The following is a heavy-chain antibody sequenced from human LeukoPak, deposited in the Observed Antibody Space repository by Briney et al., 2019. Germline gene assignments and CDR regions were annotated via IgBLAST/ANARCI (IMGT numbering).Heavy chain of an antibody. CDR1: GGSISSYY. V-gene: IGHV4-59*12. J-gene: IGHJ5*02. CDR2: IYYSGST. D-gene: IGHD2-2*01. Sequence: SQTLSLTCTVSGGSISSYYWSWIRQPPGKGLEWIGYIYYSGSTNYNPSLKSRVTISVDTSKNQFSLKLSSVTAADTAVYYCARDESLQGYCSSTSCYRGQFDPWGQGTLVTVSS. CDR3: ARDESLQGYCSSTSCYRGQFDP.